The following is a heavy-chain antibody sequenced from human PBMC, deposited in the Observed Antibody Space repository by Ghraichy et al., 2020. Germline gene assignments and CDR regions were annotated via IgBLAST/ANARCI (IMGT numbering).Heavy chain of an antibody. V-gene: IGHV3-7*01. J-gene: IGHJ4*02. CDR3: ARDFGYSGYDFDY. D-gene: IGHD5-12*01. CDR1: GFIFSKHW. Sequence: GGSLRLSCAASGFIFSKHWMSWVRQAPGKGLEWVANIKQDGSQKYYVDSVKGRFSISRDNAKNSLYLQMNSLRAEDTAVYYCARDFGYSGYDFDYWGLGTLVTVSS. CDR2: IKQDGSQK.